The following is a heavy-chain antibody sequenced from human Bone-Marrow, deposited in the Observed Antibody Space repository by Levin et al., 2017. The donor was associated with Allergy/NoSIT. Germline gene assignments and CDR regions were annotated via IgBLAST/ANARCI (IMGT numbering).Heavy chain of an antibody. CDR1: GFTFSSYA. J-gene: IGHJ5*02. Sequence: GGSLRLSCAASGFTFSSYAMHWVRQAPGKGLEWVAVISYDGSNKYYADSVKGRFTISRDNSKNTLYLQMNSLRAEDTAVYYCARDGIAAAGIRWFDPWGQGTLVTVSS. CDR2: ISYDGSNK. CDR3: ARDGIAAAGIRWFDP. D-gene: IGHD6-13*01. V-gene: IGHV3-30-3*01.